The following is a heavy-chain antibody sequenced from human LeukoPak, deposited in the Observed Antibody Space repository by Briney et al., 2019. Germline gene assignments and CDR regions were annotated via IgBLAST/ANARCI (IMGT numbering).Heavy chain of an antibody. J-gene: IGHJ6*02. Sequence: GESLKISCKGSGYNFNTYWVAWVRQLPGKGLEWMGIIRPMNSDVRYSPSFQGQVTISADRSINTAYLQWSSLTASDTAMYYCARHFLGELPDMDVWGQGTTVTVS. CDR3: ARHFLGELPDMDV. V-gene: IGHV5-51*01. CDR2: IRPMNSDV. D-gene: IGHD1-26*01. CDR1: GYNFNTYW.